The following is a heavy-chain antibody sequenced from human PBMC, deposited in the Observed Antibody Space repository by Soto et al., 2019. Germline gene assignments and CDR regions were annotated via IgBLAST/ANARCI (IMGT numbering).Heavy chain of an antibody. J-gene: IGHJ4*02. CDR1: GFTFSSYA. V-gene: IGHV3-23*01. Sequence: GGSLRLSCAASGFTFSSYAMSWVRQAPGKGLEWVSTISGSGITTYYADSVRGRFTISRDNSKNTLYLQMNSLRAEDSAVYYCAKVIAAAGTNYWGQGDLLTVSS. CDR2: ISGSGITT. D-gene: IGHD6-13*01. CDR3: AKVIAAAGTNY.